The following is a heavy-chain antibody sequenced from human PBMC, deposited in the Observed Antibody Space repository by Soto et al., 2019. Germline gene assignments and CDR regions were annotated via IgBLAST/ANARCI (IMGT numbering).Heavy chain of an antibody. CDR3: ARDMGSCSGGTCPGNYFDY. D-gene: IGHD2-15*01. V-gene: IGHV5-51*01. J-gene: IGHJ4*02. CDR1: GDSCTSYW. CDR2: IYPDDSDT. Sequence: PGESMKISCKGSGDSCTSYWIRWVRQMPGKGLEWMGIIYPDDSDTRYSPSFQRQVTISADKSISTAYLQWSSLKASDTAMYYCARDMGSCSGGTCPGNYFDYWGQGPLVTVSS.